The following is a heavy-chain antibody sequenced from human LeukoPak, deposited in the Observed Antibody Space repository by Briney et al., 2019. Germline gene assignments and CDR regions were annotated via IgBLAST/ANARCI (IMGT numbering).Heavy chain of an antibody. CDR3: ARDENDVWSGYPLDYFDY. V-gene: IGHV3-74*01. D-gene: IGHD3-3*01. CDR2: INTDGSST. Sequence: GRSLRLSCAASGFAFSTYWMHWVRQAPGKGLVWVSRINTDGSSTTYADSVKGRFTISRDNAKNTLYLQMNSLRAEDTAVYYCARDENDVWSGYPLDYFDYWGQGTLVTVSS. J-gene: IGHJ4*02. CDR1: GFAFSTYW.